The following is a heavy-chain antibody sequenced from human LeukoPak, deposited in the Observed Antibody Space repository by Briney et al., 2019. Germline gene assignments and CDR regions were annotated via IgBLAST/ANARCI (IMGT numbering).Heavy chain of an antibody. Sequence: GGSLTLSCVASGLTFSNSAMHWVRQAPGKGLEWVAIMSFDGSHERYGDSVKGRFTLSRDNSKNTLYLQINSLRTEDTTVYYCARGGKCSDGKCYLIDYWGQGTLVTVSS. CDR2: MSFDGSHE. CDR3: ARGGKCSDGKCYLIDY. J-gene: IGHJ4*02. D-gene: IGHD2-15*01. CDR1: GLTFSNSA. V-gene: IGHV3-30*04.